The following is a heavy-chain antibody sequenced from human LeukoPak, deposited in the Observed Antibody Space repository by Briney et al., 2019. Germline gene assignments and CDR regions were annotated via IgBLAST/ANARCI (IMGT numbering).Heavy chain of an antibody. CDR1: GYSFTSYW. CDR3: ARHCSGGNCYYYGMDV. D-gene: IGHD2-15*01. CDR2: IYPGDSET. Sequence: GESLKISGKGSGYSFTSYWIGWVRQVHGKGLEWMGIIYPGDSETRYSPYFQGQVTISDDKSISPAYLQWSSLKASDTAMYYCARHCSGGNCYYYGMDVWGQGTTVTVSS. V-gene: IGHV5-51*01. J-gene: IGHJ6*02.